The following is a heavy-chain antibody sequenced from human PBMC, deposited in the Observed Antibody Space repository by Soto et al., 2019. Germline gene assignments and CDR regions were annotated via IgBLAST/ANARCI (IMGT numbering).Heavy chain of an antibody. J-gene: IGHJ6*02. D-gene: IGHD3-3*01. CDR2: IWYDGSNK. V-gene: IGHV3-33*01. Sequence: QVQLVESGGGVVQPGRSLRLSCAASGFTFSSYGMHWVRQAPGKGLEWVAVIWYDGSNKYYADSVKGRFTISRDNSKNTLYLQMNSLRAEDTAVYYCARALFRAAGDFWSGYYTGGGLPYYYGMDVWGQGTTVTVSS. CDR3: ARALFRAAGDFWSGYYTGGGLPYYYGMDV. CDR1: GFTFSSYG.